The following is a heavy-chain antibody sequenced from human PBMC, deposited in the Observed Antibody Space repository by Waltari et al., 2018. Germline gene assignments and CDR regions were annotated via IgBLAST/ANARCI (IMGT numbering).Heavy chain of an antibody. V-gene: IGHV3-48*03. Sequence: EVQLVESGGGLVQPGGSLRLSCAASGFTFSSYEMTWVRQAPGKGLEWVSYISSSGSTIYYADSVKGRFTISRDNAKNSLYLQMNSLRAEDTAVYYCARERSLYYYDSSGYYPDPFDIWGQGTMVTVSS. J-gene: IGHJ3*02. CDR1: GFTFSSYE. CDR3: ARERSLYYYDSSGYYPDPFDI. CDR2: ISSSGSTI. D-gene: IGHD3-22*01.